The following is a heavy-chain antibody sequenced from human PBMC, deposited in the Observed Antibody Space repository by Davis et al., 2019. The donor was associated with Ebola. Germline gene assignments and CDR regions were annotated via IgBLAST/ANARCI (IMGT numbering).Heavy chain of an antibody. CDR2: IYSGGST. CDR1: GFTVSSNY. CDR3: TRLGYCSSTSCYEYYYGMDV. D-gene: IGHD2-2*01. Sequence: GESLKISCAASGFTVSSNYMSWVRQAPGKGLEWVSVIYSGGSTYYADSVKGRFTISRDNSKNTLYLQMNSLRAEDTAVYYCTRLGYCSSTSCYEYYYGMDVWGQGTTVTVSS. V-gene: IGHV3-66*04. J-gene: IGHJ6*02.